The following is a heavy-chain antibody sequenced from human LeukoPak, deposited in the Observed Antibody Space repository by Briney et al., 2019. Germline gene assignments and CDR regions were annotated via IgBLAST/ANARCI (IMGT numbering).Heavy chain of an antibody. Sequence: SETLSLTCAVYGGSFSGYYWSWIRQPPGKGLEWIGEINHSGSTNYNPSLKSRVTISVDTSKNQFSLKLSSVTAADTAVYYCARGLYCSSTSCGYHWFDPWGQGTLVTVSS. CDR1: GGSFSGYY. CDR3: ARGLYCSSTSCGYHWFDP. CDR2: INHSGST. J-gene: IGHJ5*02. D-gene: IGHD2-2*01. V-gene: IGHV4-34*01.